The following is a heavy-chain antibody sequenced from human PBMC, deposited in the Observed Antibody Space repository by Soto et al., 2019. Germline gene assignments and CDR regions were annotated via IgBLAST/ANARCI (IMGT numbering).Heavy chain of an antibody. J-gene: IGHJ6*02. V-gene: IGHV3-53*02. CDR1: GFTVSSNY. D-gene: IGHD4-4*01. CDR2: IYSGGST. Sequence: EVQLVETGGGLIQPGGSLRLSCAASGFTVSSNYMSWVRQAPGKGLEWVSVIYSGGSTYYADSVKGRFTISRDNSKNTLYLQMNSLRAEDTAVYYCARAPRLHWSYEYYYGMDVWGQGTTVTVSS. CDR3: ARAPRLHWSYEYYYGMDV.